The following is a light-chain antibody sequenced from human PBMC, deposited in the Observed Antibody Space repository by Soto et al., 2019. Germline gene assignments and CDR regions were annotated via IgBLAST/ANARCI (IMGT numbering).Light chain of an antibody. V-gene: IGKV1-5*01. J-gene: IGKJ5*01. Sequence: DIQMTQSPSTLSGSVGDRVTITCRASQTISSWLAWYQQKPGKAPKLLIYAASTLESGVSSRFSGRGSGTEFTLTISSLQPEDFATYYCQQSYSTTITFGQGTRLEI. CDR1: QTISSW. CDR3: QQSYSTTIT. CDR2: AAS.